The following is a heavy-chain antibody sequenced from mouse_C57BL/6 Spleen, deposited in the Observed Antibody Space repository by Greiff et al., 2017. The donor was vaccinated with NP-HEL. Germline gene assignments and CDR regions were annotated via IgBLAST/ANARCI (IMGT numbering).Heavy chain of an antibody. V-gene: IGHV1-54*01. CDR3: AVGLRQGFDY. CDR1: GYAFTNYL. D-gene: IGHD2-2*01. CDR2: INPGSGGT. J-gene: IGHJ2*01. Sequence: QVQLQQSGAELVRPGTSVKVSCKASGYAFTNYLIEWVKQRPGQGLEWIGVINPGSGGTNYNGKFKGKATLTADKSSSTAYMQLSSLTSEDSAVYFCAVGLRQGFDYWGQGTTLTVSS.